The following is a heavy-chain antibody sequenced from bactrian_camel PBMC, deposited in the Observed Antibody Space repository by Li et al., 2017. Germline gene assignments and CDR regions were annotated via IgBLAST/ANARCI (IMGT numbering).Heavy chain of an antibody. CDR2: IYNDGSVV. Sequence: HVQLVESGGGLVQPGGSLTLSCAASGFTFTSAIMSWVRQAPGKGPEWLITIYNDGSVVSYADSVEGRFTISRDNAKKTVTLQMHSLKPEDAAMYYCAAKRGGAWSDARNYNYWGQGTQVTVS. V-gene: IGHV3S7*01. J-gene: IGHJ4*01. CDR1: GFTFTSAI. D-gene: IGHD2*01. CDR3: AAKRGGAWSDARNYNY.